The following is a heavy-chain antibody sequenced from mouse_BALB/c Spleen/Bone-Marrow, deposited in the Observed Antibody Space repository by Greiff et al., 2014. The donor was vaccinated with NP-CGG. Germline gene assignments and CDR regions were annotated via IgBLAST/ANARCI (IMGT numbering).Heavy chain of an antibody. CDR3: ARQDYYGSSPHWYFDV. D-gene: IGHD1-1*01. CDR1: GFTFSSYA. J-gene: IGHJ1*01. Sequence: LVESGGGLVKPGGSLKLSCAASGFTFSSYAMSWVRQTPEKRLEWVATISSGGSYTYYADSVKGRFTISRDTAKNTLYLQMSSLRSEDTAMYYCARQDYYGSSPHWYFDVWGAGTTVTVSS. CDR2: ISSGGSYT. V-gene: IGHV5-9-1*01.